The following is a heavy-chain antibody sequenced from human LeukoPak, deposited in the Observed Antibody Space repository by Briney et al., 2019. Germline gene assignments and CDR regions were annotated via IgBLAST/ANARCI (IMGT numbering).Heavy chain of an antibody. CDR1: GYTFTSYG. V-gene: IGHV1-18*01. Sequence: ASAKVSCKASGYTFTSYGISWVRQAPGQGLEWMGWISAYNGNTNYAQKLQGRVTMTTDTSTSTAYMELRSLRSDDTAVYYCATYDFWSGYYRAQHFDYWGQGTLVTVSS. J-gene: IGHJ4*02. D-gene: IGHD3-3*01. CDR2: ISAYNGNT. CDR3: ATYDFWSGYYRAQHFDY.